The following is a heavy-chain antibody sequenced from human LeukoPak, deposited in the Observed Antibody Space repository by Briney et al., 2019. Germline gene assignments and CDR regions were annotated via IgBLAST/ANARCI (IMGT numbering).Heavy chain of an antibody. CDR1: GYSISSSNW. J-gene: IGHJ4*02. Sequence: SETLSLTCAVSGYSISSSNWWGWIRQPPGKGLEWIGYIYYSGSTYYNPSLKSRVTISVVTSKNQFSLKLSSVTAADMAVYYCAREAEGTSDYWGQGTLVTVSS. CDR2: IYYSGST. V-gene: IGHV4-28*03. D-gene: IGHD3-10*01. CDR3: AREAEGTSDY.